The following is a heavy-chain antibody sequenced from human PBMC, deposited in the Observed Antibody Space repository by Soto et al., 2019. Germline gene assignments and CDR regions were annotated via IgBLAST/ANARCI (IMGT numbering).Heavy chain of an antibody. CDR2: IYYSGST. J-gene: IGHJ4*02. Sequence: SETLSLTCTVSGGSISSYYWSWIRQPPGKGLEWIGYIYYSGSTNYNPSLKSRVTISVDTSKNQFSLKLSSVTAADTAVYYCARATIFGGTGFDYWGQGTLVTVSS. V-gene: IGHV4-59*01. D-gene: IGHD3-3*01. CDR3: ARATIFGGTGFDY. CDR1: GGSISSYY.